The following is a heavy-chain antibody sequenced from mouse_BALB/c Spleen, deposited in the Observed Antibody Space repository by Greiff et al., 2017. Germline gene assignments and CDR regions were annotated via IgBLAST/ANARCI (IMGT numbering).Heavy chain of an antibody. CDR3: ARDGGNYVLYAMDY. CDR2: IYYSGTI. V-gene: IGHV3-5*02. J-gene: IGHJ4*01. CDR1: GISITTGNYR. Sequence: VQLQQSGPGLVKPSQTVSLTCTVTGISITTGNYRWSWIRQFPGNKLEWIGYIYYSGTITYNPSLTSRTTITRDTSKNQFFLEMNSLTAEDTATYYCARDGGNYVLYAMDYWGQGTSVTVSS. D-gene: IGHD2-1*01.